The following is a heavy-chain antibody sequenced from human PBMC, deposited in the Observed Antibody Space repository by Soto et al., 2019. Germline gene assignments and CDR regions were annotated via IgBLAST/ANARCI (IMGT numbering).Heavy chain of an antibody. V-gene: IGHV4-31*03. CDR3: ARAPISSWYYDRGSGPNWFDP. Sequence: QVQLQESGPGLVKPSQTLSLTCTVSGGSISSGGYYWSWIRQHPGKGLEWIGYIYYSGSTYYNPSLKSRVTISVDTSKNQFSLKLSSVTAADTAVYYCARAPISSWYYDRGSGPNWFDPWGQGTLVTVSS. J-gene: IGHJ5*02. CDR2: IYYSGST. CDR1: GGSISSGGYY. D-gene: IGHD3-22*01.